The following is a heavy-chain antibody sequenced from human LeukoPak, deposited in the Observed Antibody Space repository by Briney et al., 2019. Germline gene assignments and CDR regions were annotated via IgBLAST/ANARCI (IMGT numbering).Heavy chain of an antibody. CDR3: AKGSSGYFADL. J-gene: IGHJ5*02. D-gene: IGHD3-22*01. Sequence: PGESMRLASVAYGPIFTTYGLIWVSQAPEKGMEWVSAISNDGGGTTYAASVNGRFTISRDNSKNTLFLQMNSLRAEDTALYYCAKGSSGYFADLLVQGTLVTVSS. CDR2: ISNDGGGT. CDR1: GPIFTTYG. V-gene: IGHV3-23*01.